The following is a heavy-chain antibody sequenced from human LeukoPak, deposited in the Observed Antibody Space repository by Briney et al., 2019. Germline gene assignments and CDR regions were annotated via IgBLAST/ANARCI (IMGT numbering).Heavy chain of an antibody. Sequence: GGSPRLSCAASGFTFSSYWMDWVRHERGKGLVWVSRINSDGSITSYADSVKCRFTISRDNAKNTLYLQMNSLRAEDTAVYYCARDRRYYDSSGYYFIDAFDIWGQGTMVTVPS. V-gene: IGHV3-74*01. D-gene: IGHD3-22*01. CDR3: ARDRRYYDSSGYYFIDAFDI. CDR1: GFTFSSYW. CDR2: INSDGSIT. J-gene: IGHJ3*02.